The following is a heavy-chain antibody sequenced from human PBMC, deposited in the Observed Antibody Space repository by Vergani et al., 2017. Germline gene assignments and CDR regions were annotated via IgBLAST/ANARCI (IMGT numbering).Heavy chain of an antibody. J-gene: IGHJ6*02. CDR3: ARDRVTMVRGVIFHYYYGMDV. CDR1: GGTFSSYA. CDR2: IIPIFGTA. D-gene: IGHD3-10*01. Sequence: QVQLVQSGAEVKKPGSSVKVSCKASGGTFSSYAISWVRQAPGQGLEWMGGIIPIFGTANYAQKFQGRVTITADESTSTAYMELSSLRSGDAAVYYCARDRVTMVRGVIFHYYYGMDVWGQGTTVTVSS. V-gene: IGHV1-69*01.